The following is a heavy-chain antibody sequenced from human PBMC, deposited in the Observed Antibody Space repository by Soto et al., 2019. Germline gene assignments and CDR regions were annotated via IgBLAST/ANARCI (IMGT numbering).Heavy chain of an antibody. CDR3: ARDGGGATFDY. J-gene: IGHJ4*02. Sequence: QVQLVQSGAEVRKPGSSVKVSCEASGGTFSSYALNWMRQAPGQGLEWMGGIIPLFGTTTYAEKFQGRVTITADESTRTAFLELSSLTSADTAMYYCARDGGGATFDYWGQGTLVTVSS. CDR2: IIPLFGTT. V-gene: IGHV1-69*12. CDR1: GGTFSSYA. D-gene: IGHD1-26*01.